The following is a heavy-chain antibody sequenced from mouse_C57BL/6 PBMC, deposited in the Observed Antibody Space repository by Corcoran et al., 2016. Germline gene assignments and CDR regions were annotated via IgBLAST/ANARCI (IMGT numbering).Heavy chain of an antibody. CDR2: IVPGSGNT. CDR1: GDTSTDCS. Sequence: QVQLQQSQAELVSPGASVSLSCQASGDTSTDCSIDLVKQRPGQGLEWHARIVPGSGNTYYNEKFNGKATLTAEKSSSTTYMQLSSLTSEDSAVYFCARSGIYYGYGEDYWGQGTTLTVSS. V-gene: IGHV1-76*01. D-gene: IGHD2-2*01. J-gene: IGHJ2*01. CDR3: ARSGIYYGYGEDY.